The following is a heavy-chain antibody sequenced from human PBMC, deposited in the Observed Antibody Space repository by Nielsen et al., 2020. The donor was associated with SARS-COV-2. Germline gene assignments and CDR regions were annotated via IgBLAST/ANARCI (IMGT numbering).Heavy chain of an antibody. CDR2: ISYDGSNK. V-gene: IGHV3-30*04. J-gene: IGHJ4*02. CDR3: ARDRGQWLASYYFDY. CDR1: GFTFSSYA. Sequence: GGSLRLSCAASGFTFSSYAMHWVRQAPGKGLEWVAVISYDGSNKYYADSVKGRFTISRDNSKNTLYLQMNSLRAEDTAVYYCARDRGQWLASYYFDYWGQGTLVTVSS. D-gene: IGHD6-19*01.